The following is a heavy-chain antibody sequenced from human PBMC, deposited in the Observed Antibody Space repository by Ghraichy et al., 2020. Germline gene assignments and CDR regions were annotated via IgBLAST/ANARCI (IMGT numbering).Heavy chain of an antibody. V-gene: IGHV3-48*02. CDR3: ARDFSSPYYGMDV. J-gene: IGHJ6*02. CDR2: ISSRSTTI. CDR1: GFTFSRYS. Sequence: GESLRLSCAVSGFTFSRYSMNWVRQAPGKGLEWLSYISSRSTTIFYADSVKGRFTISRDNAKNSLFLQMNSLRDEDTAVYYCARDFSSPYYGMDVWGQGTTVTVSS.